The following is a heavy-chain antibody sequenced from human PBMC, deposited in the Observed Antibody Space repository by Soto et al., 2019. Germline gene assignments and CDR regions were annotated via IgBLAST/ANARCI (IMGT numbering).Heavy chain of an antibody. V-gene: IGHV3-7*01. CDR3: ASDSSVAPFDY. J-gene: IGHJ4*02. D-gene: IGHD3-22*01. CDR1: GFSFNNNW. Sequence: GGSLRLSCAASGFSFNNNWMNWVRQAPGKGLEWVANIKKDGSEKNYVDSVKGRFTISRDNAKNSLYLQMNSLRAEDTAVYYCASDSSVAPFDYWGQGNLVTVSS. CDR2: IKKDGSEK.